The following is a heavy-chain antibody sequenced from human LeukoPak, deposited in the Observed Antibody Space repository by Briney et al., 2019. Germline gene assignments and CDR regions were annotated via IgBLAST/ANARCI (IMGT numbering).Heavy chain of an antibody. CDR3: ARLRWGSGSLPPYD. Sequence: PGGSLRLSCAASGFTFSSYGMHWVRQALGKGLEWVAVIWYDGSNKYYADSVKGRFTISRDNSKNTLYLQMNSLRAEDTAVYYCARLRWGSGSLPPYDWGQGTLVTVSS. D-gene: IGHD3-10*01. CDR1: GFTFSSYG. CDR2: IWYDGSNK. J-gene: IGHJ4*02. V-gene: IGHV3-33*01.